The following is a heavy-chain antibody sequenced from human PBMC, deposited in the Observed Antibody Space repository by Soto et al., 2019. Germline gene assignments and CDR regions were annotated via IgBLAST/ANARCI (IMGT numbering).Heavy chain of an antibody. CDR2: IYSGGST. J-gene: IGHJ3*02. D-gene: IGHD5-12*01. Sequence: GGSLRLSCAASGFTVSSNYMSWVRQAPGKGLEWVSVIYSGGSTYYADSVKGRFTISRDNSKNTLYLQMNSLRAEDTAVYYCARAPAPRRYSGYQGENAFDIWGQGTMVTVSS. CDR3: ARAPAPRRYSGYQGENAFDI. V-gene: IGHV3-53*01. CDR1: GFTVSSNY.